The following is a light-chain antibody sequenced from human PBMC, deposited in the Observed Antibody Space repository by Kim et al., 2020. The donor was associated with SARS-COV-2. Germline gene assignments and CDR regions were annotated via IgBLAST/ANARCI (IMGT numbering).Light chain of an antibody. V-gene: IGLV2-8*01. CDR2: EVS. CDR1: SSDVGGYYY. Sequence: GQSVTISCTGTSSDVGGYYYVSWYQHHPGKAPKLLIYEVSERPSGVPDRFSGSKSGNTASLTVSGIQAEDEADYYCSSYAGSNNLIFGGGTQLTVL. J-gene: IGLJ2*01. CDR3: SSYAGSNNLI.